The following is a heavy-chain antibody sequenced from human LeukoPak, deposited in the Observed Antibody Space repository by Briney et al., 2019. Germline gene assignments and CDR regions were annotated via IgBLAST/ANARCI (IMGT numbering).Heavy chain of an antibody. CDR2: IYPGDSDT. J-gene: IGHJ6*02. CDR3: ARLSDDRRQYYGMDV. D-gene: IGHD1-1*01. CDR1: GYSFTSYW. V-gene: IGHV5-51*01. Sequence: GGSLKISCKGSGYSFTSYWIGWVRQMPGKGLEWIGIIYPGDSDTRYSPSFQGQVTISADKSISTAYLQWSSLKASDTAMYYCARLSDDRRQYYGMDVWGQGTTVTVSS.